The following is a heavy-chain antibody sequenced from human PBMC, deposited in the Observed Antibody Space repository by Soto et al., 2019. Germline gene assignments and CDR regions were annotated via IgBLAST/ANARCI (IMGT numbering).Heavy chain of an antibody. CDR2: IYYSGYT. CDR1: GGSISSYY. D-gene: IGHD3-22*01. CDR3: ARGGYYDSSGYFHGFDI. Sequence: SETLSLTCTASGGSISSYYWSWVRQPPGKGLEWIGYIYYSGYTNYNPSLKSRVTISVDTSKKHISLKLSSVTAADTAVYYCARGGYYDSSGYFHGFDIWGQGTMVTVSS. J-gene: IGHJ3*02. V-gene: IGHV4-59*01.